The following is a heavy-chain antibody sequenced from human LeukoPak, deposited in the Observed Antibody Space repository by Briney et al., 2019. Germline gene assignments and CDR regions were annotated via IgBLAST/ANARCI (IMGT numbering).Heavy chain of an antibody. D-gene: IGHD3-3*01. CDR1: GFTFSSYA. CDR2: ISSSGSTI. Sequence: GGSLRLSCAASGFTFSSYAMSWVRQAPGKGLEWVSYISSSGSTIYYADSVKGRFTISRDSAKNSLYLQMNSLRAEDTAVYYCATDSFGVVIKDYWGQGTLVTVSS. CDR3: ATDSFGVVIKDY. V-gene: IGHV3-48*04. J-gene: IGHJ4*02.